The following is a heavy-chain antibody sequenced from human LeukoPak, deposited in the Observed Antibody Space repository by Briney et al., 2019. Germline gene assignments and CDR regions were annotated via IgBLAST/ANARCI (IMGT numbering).Heavy chain of an antibody. V-gene: IGHV3-23*01. CDR2: ISAHGGET. J-gene: IGHJ4*02. CDR1: GFTLSIYT. CDR3: AKRYYDFPLDY. D-gene: IGHD3-3*01. Sequence: PGGSLSLSCAASGFTLSIYTMKWVRQATGEGLEWFSSISAHGGETHYADSVKGRFTISRDNSKNTLYLQINNPRVENTAVYYCAKRYYDFPLDYWGQGTLVTVSS.